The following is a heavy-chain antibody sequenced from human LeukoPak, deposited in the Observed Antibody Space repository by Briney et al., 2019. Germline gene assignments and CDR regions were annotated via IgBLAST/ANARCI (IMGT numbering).Heavy chain of an antibody. CDR1: GYTFTGYY. Sequence: ASVKVSCKASGYTFTGYYMHWVRQAPGQGLEWMGWINPNSGGTNYAQKFQGRVTMTRDTSISTAYMELSRLRSDDMTVYYCARDRPTLLIVGATAAYYGMDVWGQGTTVPVSS. CDR3: ARDRPTLLIVGATAAYYGMDV. J-gene: IGHJ6*02. V-gene: IGHV1-2*02. CDR2: INPNSGGT. D-gene: IGHD1-26*01.